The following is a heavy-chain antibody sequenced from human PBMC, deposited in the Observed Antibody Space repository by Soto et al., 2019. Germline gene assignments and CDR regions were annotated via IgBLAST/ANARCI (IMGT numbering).Heavy chain of an antibody. CDR1: GYTFTNYG. CDR3: ARPPQVTRSYYFNGLDV. Sequence: QVQLVQSGGEVKKPGAAVMVSCKASGYTFTNYGISWVRQAPGQGLEWMGWISTSNSNTAYAQKFHDRVTMTTDTSTSTAYMELRSLRPDDTAVYYCARPPQVTRSYYFNGLDVWGQGTTVTVSS. J-gene: IGHJ6*02. CDR2: ISTSNSNT. D-gene: IGHD5-18*01. V-gene: IGHV1-18*01.